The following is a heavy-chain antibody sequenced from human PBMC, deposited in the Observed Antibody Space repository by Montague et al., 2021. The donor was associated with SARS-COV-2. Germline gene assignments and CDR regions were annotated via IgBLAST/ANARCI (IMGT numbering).Heavy chain of an antibody. CDR1: GFSLSTSGMC. J-gene: IGHJ5*02. Sequence: PTQTLTLTCTFSGFSLSTSGMCVSWIRQPPGKALEWLARIDWDDDKYYSTSLKTRLTISKDTSKNQVVLTVTNMDPVDTATYYCARILVAAAGSPFDPWGQGTLVTVSS. V-gene: IGHV2-70*11. CDR2: IDWDDDK. CDR3: ARILVAAAGSPFDP. D-gene: IGHD6-13*01.